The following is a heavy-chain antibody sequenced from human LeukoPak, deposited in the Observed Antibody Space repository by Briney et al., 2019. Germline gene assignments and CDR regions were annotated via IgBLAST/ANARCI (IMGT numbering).Heavy chain of an antibody. Sequence: GGSLRLSCAASGFTFSSYGMHWVRQTPGKGLEWVAVIWYDGSNKYYADSVKGRFTISRDNSKNTLYLHMNSLRAEDSAVYYCAGFVEYTSRWGQGTLVTVSS. CDR1: GFTFSSYG. CDR2: IWYDGSNK. CDR3: AGFVEYTSR. V-gene: IGHV3-33*01. D-gene: IGHD6-13*01. J-gene: IGHJ4*02.